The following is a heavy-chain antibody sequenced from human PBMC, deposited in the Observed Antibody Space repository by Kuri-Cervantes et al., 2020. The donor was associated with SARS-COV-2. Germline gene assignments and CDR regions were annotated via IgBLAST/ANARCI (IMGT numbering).Heavy chain of an antibody. CDR1: GFSFRIYG. CDR2: ISYDGSRQ. D-gene: IGHD3-3*01. J-gene: IGHJ2*01. Sequence: GGSLRLSCAASGFSFRIYGMHWVRRAPGKGLEWVAYISYDGSRQNYADSVKGRFTISRDNSKNTLYLQMNSLRVEDTAVYYCARGDFWNGYYNWYFDLWGRGTLVTVSS. CDR3: ARGDFWNGYYNWYFDL. V-gene: IGHV3-30*03.